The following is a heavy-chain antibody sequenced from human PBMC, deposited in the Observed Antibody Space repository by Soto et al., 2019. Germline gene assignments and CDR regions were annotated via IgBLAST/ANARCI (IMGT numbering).Heavy chain of an antibody. CDR1: GFTFSSYG. V-gene: IGHV3-30*18. D-gene: IGHD3-22*01. Sequence: GSLRLSCAASGFTFSSYGMHWVRQAPGKGLEWVAVISYDGSNKYYADSVKGRFTISRDNSKNTLYLQMNSLRAEDTAVYYCAKEGVSYYDSSGYPDYWGQGTLVTVSS. CDR3: AKEGVSYYDSSGYPDY. CDR2: ISYDGSNK. J-gene: IGHJ4*02.